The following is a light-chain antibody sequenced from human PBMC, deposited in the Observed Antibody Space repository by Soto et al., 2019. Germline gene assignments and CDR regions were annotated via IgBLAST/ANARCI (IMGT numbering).Light chain of an antibody. Sequence: QAVVTQEPSLTVSPGGTVTLTCASSTGAVTSSYYPNWFQQKPGQAPRALIYSTGNKHSWTPARFSGSLLGGKAALTLSGMQPEDEAEYCCLLYVGGAVIFGGGTKLTVL. V-gene: IGLV7-43*01. CDR1: TGAVTSSYY. J-gene: IGLJ2*01. CDR3: LLYVGGAVI. CDR2: STG.